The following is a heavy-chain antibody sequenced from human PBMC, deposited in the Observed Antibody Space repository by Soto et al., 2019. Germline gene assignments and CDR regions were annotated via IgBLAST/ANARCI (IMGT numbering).Heavy chain of an antibody. CDR1: GGTFSTYS. Sequence: QVQLVQSGAEVKKPGSSVKVSCKASGGTFSTYSINWVRQAPGQGLEWMGGINPIFRTASYAQKFQGRVTLTADESTSTAHMEVSSLRSDDTAVYYCARDYGNDCSGGNCYLYFWGQGTLVTVSS. J-gene: IGHJ4*02. D-gene: IGHD2-15*01. CDR3: ARDYGNDCSGGNCYLYF. V-gene: IGHV1-69*01. CDR2: INPIFRTA.